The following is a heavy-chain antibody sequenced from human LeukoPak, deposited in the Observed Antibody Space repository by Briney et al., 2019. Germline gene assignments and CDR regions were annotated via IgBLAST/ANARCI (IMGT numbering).Heavy chain of an antibody. V-gene: IGHV4-39*01. J-gene: IGHJ3*02. CDR3: ARSAMGDAFDI. Sequence: SETLSLTCTVSGGSISSSSYYWGWIRQPPGKGLEWIGSIYYSGSTYYNPSLKSRVTISVDTSKNQFSLKLSCVTAADTAVYYCARSAMGDAFDIWGQGTMVTVSS. CDR2: IYYSGST. CDR1: GGSISSSSYY. D-gene: IGHD5-18*01.